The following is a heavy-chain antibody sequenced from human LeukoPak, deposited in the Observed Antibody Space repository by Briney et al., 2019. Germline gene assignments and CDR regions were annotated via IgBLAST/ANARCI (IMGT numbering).Heavy chain of an antibody. CDR2: INWNGGST. Sequence: PGGSLRLSCAASGFTFDDYGMSWVRQAPGRGLEWVSGINWNGGSTGYADSVKGRFTISRDNAKNSLYLQMNSLRAEDTALYYCARGLSDYGDYRTPDDYWGQGTLVTVSS. CDR1: GFTFDDYG. D-gene: IGHD4-17*01. J-gene: IGHJ4*02. V-gene: IGHV3-20*04. CDR3: ARGLSDYGDYRTPDDY.